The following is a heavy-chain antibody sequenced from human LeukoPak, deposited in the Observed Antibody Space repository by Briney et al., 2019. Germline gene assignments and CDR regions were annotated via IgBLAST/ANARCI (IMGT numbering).Heavy chain of an antibody. J-gene: IGHJ4*02. CDR1: GFTFSSYA. Sequence: GRSLRLSCAASGFTFSSYAMHWVRQAPGKGLEWVAVISYDGSNKYYADSVKGRFTISRDNSKNALYLQMNSLRAEDTAVYYCAKGGVPVVSPAVNWGQGTLVTVSS. D-gene: IGHD2-2*01. CDR2: ISYDGSNK. CDR3: AKGGVPVVSPAVN. V-gene: IGHV3-30-3*01.